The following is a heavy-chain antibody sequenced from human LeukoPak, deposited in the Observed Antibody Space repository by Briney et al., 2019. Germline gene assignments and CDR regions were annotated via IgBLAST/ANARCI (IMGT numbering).Heavy chain of an antibody. V-gene: IGHV3-74*01. CDR3: AKDQRYYDSSGIFDY. J-gene: IGHJ4*02. D-gene: IGHD3-22*01. CDR2: INPDGSVT. Sequence: GGSLRLSCAASGFTFSSYWMHWVCQPPGKGLVWVSRINPDGSVTTHADSVEGRFTISRDNAENTLYLQMNSLRAEDTAVYYCAKDQRYYDSSGIFDYWGQGTLVTVSS. CDR1: GFTFSSYW.